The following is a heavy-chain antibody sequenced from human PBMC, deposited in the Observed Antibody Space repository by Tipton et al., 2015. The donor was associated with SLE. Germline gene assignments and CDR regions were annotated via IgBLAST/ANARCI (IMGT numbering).Heavy chain of an antibody. D-gene: IGHD3-3*01. Sequence: HLVQSGSGVKKPGVSVKVSCKASGYTFTDYIISWVRQAPGQGLEWMRWISAYSGNTNYAQQLQGRVTMTTDTSTSTAYMELRSLRSDDTAVYYCARSPNWNYGDYWGQGTLVTVSS. J-gene: IGHJ4*02. CDR2: ISAYSGNT. CDR3: ARSPNWNYGDY. V-gene: IGHV1-18*01. CDR1: GYTFTDYI.